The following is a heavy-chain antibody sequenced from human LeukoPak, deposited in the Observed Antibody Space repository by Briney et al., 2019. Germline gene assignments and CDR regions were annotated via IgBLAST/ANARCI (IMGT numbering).Heavy chain of an antibody. Sequence: PSQTLSLTCTVSGGSISSGGYYWSWIRQHPAKGLEWIGYIYYSGSTYYNPSLKSRVTISVDTAKNQFSLKLSSVTAADTAVYYCARVVVPAAYYFDYWGQGTLVTVSS. V-gene: IGHV4-31*03. CDR1: GGSISSGGYY. D-gene: IGHD2-2*01. J-gene: IGHJ4*02. CDR3: ARVVVPAAYYFDY. CDR2: IYYSGST.